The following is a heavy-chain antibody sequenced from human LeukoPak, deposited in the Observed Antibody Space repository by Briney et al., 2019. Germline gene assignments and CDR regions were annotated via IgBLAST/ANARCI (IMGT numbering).Heavy chain of an antibody. D-gene: IGHD3-3*01. Sequence: PGGSLRLSCAASGFTFSSYAMSWVRQAPGKGLEWVSGISGSGGSTYYADSVKGRFTISRDNSKNTLYLQMNSLRAEDTAVYYCATPPPEYNDFWSGYLQGNYFDHWGQGTLVTVSS. J-gene: IGHJ4*02. V-gene: IGHV3-23*01. CDR1: GFTFSSYA. CDR2: ISGSGGST. CDR3: ATPPPEYNDFWSGYLQGNYFDH.